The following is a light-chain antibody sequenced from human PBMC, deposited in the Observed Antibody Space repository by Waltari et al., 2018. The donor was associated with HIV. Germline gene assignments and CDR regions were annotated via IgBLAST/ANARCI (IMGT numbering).Light chain of an antibody. V-gene: IGLV8-61*01. CDR2: RTN. CDR1: SGSVSTSYY. Sequence: QTVVTQEPSFSVSPGGTVTLTCGLSSGSVSTSYYPTWYQQTPGQAPRTLIYRTNTRSSGVPDRFSGSILGNKAALTITGAQADDESDYYCVLYMGSGPWVFGGGTKLTVL. CDR3: VLYMGSGPWV. J-gene: IGLJ3*02.